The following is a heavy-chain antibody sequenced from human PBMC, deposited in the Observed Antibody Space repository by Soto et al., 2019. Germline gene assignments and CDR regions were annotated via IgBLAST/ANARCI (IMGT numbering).Heavy chain of an antibody. CDR2: ISGSGGST. J-gene: IGHJ5*02. D-gene: IGHD3-22*01. Sequence: GGSLRLSCAASGFTFSSYAMSWVRQAPGKGLEWVSAISGSGGSTYYADSVKGRFTISRDNSKNTLYLQMNSLRAEDTAVYYCAKDGYYDSTGYENSNWFDPWGQGTLVTVSS. CDR1: GFTFSSYA. V-gene: IGHV3-23*01. CDR3: AKDGYYDSTGYENSNWFDP.